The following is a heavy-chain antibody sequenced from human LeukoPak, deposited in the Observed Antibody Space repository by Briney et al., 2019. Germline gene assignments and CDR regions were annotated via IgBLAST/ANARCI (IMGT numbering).Heavy chain of an antibody. CDR3: ARDLGSNYVYFDY. J-gene: IGHJ4*02. D-gene: IGHD1-26*01. V-gene: IGHV4-4*07. Sequence: PSETPSLTCTVSGGSISSHYWSWIRQPAGKGLEYIGRIHTSGITNYNPSLKSRVTMSGDTSKNQFSLKLSSVTAADTAVYYCARDLGSNYVYFDYWGQGSLVTVSS. CDR2: IHTSGIT. CDR1: GGSISSHY.